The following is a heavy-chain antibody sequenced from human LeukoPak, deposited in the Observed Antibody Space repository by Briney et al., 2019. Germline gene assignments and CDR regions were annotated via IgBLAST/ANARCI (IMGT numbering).Heavy chain of an antibody. CDR1: GFVFSKYG. CDR3: ARDRDWYGYFDY. Sequence: GGSLRLSCAASGFVFSKYGMHWVRQAPGRGLEWVAFIRSDGSETYFADSVKGRFVLSRDNFKKTLSLEMNSLGLEDTALYYCARDRDWYGYFDYWGQGTPVIVSS. V-gene: IGHV3-30*02. D-gene: IGHD2-21*01. J-gene: IGHJ4*02. CDR2: IRSDGSET.